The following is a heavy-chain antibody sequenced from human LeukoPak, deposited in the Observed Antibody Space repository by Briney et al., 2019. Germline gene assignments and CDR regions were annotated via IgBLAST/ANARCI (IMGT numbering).Heavy chain of an antibody. CDR2: ISGSGTAT. CDR1: GFTFSSSA. Sequence: GGSLRLSCAASGFTSGFTFSSSAMSWVRQAPGKGLEWVSAISGSGTATHYAASVRGRFTISRDNSKNTLYLQMNSLRAEDTAIYYCAKDISSTSSTPFDPWGQGTLVTVSS. CDR3: AKDISSTSSTPFDP. D-gene: IGHD3-3*02. V-gene: IGHV3-23*01. J-gene: IGHJ5*02.